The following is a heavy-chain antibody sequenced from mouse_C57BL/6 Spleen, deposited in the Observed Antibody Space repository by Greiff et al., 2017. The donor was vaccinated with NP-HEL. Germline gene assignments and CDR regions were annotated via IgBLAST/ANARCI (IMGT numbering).Heavy chain of an antibody. Sequence: VQLQQPGAELVKPGASVKLSCKASGYTFTSYWMQWVKQRPGQGLEWIGEIDPSDSYTNYNQKFKGKATLTVDTSSSTAYMQLSSLTSEDSAVYYCARGGAQATSHAMDYWGQGTSVTVSS. CDR2: IDPSDSYT. CDR1: GYTFTSYW. J-gene: IGHJ4*01. CDR3: ARGGAQATSHAMDY. V-gene: IGHV1-50*01. D-gene: IGHD3-2*02.